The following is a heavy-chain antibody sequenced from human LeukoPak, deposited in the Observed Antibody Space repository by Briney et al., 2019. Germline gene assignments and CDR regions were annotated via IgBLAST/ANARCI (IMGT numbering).Heavy chain of an antibody. CDR1: GGSISSGDYY. J-gene: IGHJ3*02. V-gene: IGHV4-30-4*01. CDR3: ARDGQQPAGSDAFDI. CDR2: IYYSGST. D-gene: IGHD6-13*01. Sequence: PSETLSLTCTVSGGSISSGDYYWSWIRQPPGKGLEWIGYIYYSGSTYYNPSLKSRVTISVDTSKNQFSLKLSSVTAADTAVYYCARDGQQPAGSDAFDIWGQGTMVTVSS.